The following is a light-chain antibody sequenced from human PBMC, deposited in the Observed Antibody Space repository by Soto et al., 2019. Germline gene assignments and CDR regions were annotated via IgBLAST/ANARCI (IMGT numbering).Light chain of an antibody. Sequence: AIRMTQSPSSFSASTGDRVTITCRASQGISSYLAWYQQKPGKAPKLLIYAASTLQSGVPSRFSGSGSGTHVTLTISCLQSEDFATYYCQQYYSYPLTFGGGTKVEIK. CDR2: AAS. CDR1: QGISSY. V-gene: IGKV1-8*01. CDR3: QQYYSYPLT. J-gene: IGKJ4*01.